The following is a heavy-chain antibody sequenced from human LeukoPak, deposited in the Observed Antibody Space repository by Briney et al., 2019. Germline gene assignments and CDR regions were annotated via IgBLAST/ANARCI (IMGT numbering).Heavy chain of an antibody. CDR2: IWHDGSHK. D-gene: IGHD3-10*01. CDR1: GFTFSTYA. Sequence: GGSLRLSCAASGFTFSTYAMHWVRQAPGKGLEWVTMIWHDGSHKYYTDSVRGRFTISRDNSKNTVYLQMNSLRAEDTAVYYCARDYYGSGSYYPGTFDYWGQGTLVTVSS. CDR3: ARDYYGSGSYYPGTFDY. J-gene: IGHJ4*02. V-gene: IGHV3-33*01.